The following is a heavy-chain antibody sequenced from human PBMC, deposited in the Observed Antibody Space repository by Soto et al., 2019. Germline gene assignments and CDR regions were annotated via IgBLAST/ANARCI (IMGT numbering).Heavy chain of an antibody. J-gene: IGHJ4*02. CDR3: ARGTSGAIAPYYFDN. CDR2: ISSSSSTI. D-gene: IGHD1-26*01. V-gene: IGHV3-48*02. Sequence: LRLSCAASRFTFSSYSMNWVRQAPGKGLEWVSYISSSSSTIYYADSVKGRFTISRDNAKNSLYLQMNSLRDEDTAVYYCARGTSGAIAPYYFDNWGQGTLVTVSS. CDR1: RFTFSSYS.